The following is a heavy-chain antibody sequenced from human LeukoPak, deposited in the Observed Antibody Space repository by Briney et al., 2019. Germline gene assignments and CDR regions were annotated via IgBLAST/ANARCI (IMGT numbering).Heavy chain of an antibody. CDR1: GFTFSSYA. Sequence: GGSLRLSCAASGFTFSSYAMSWVRQAPGKGLEWVSAISGSGGSTYYADSVKGRFTISRDNSKNTLYLQMNSLRAEDTAVYYCAKVGVWGSYRSSMGFFDYWGQGTLVTVSS. V-gene: IGHV3-23*01. D-gene: IGHD3-16*02. J-gene: IGHJ4*02. CDR3: AKVGVWGSYRSSMGFFDY. CDR2: ISGSGGST.